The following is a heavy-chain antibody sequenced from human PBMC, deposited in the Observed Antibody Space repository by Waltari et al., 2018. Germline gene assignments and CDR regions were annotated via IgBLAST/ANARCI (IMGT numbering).Heavy chain of an antibody. Sequence: EVQLVESGGGLVESGGSLRLSGAVSGFTLSANGINGVRPSPGKGLEWVSFISTSSNYIYYADSVKGRFAVSRDNARNSIFLDMNSLRAEDTAVYYCARAGSGYDDPLDYWGQGTQVTVSS. J-gene: IGHJ4*02. D-gene: IGHD5-12*01. CDR3: ARAGSGYDDPLDY. CDR1: GFTLSANG. CDR2: ISTSSNYI. V-gene: IGHV3-21*06.